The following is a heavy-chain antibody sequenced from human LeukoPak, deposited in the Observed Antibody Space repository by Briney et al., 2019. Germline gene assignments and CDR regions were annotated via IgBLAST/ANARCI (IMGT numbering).Heavy chain of an antibody. CDR1: GGSFSGYY. J-gene: IGHJ6*02. V-gene: IGHV4-34*01. CDR2: INHSGST. Sequence: SETLSLTCAVYGGSFSGYYWSWIRQPPGKGLEWIGEINHSGSTNYNPYLKSRVTISVATSTNQFSLKLSSVTAADTAVYYCARVFYYYYGMDVWGQGTTVTVSS. CDR3: ARVFYYYYGMDV.